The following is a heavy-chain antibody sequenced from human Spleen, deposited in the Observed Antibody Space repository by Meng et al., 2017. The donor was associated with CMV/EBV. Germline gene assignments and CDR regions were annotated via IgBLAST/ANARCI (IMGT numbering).Heavy chain of an antibody. V-gene: IGHV4-39*07. CDR1: GGSITSTRSY. CDR3: VISSHN. Sequence: LLDAGPGLVKPSDTLSLACTISGGSITSTRSYWGWVRQPPGKGLEWIGSIYYRGSTKYNPSLKSRISMSVDMSKNQFSLKVNSVTAADTAIYYCVISSHNWGQGTLVTVSS. D-gene: IGHD3-3*02. J-gene: IGHJ4*02. CDR2: IYYRGST.